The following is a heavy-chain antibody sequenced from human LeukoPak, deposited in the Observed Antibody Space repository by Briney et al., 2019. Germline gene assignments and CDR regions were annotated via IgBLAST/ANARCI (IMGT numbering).Heavy chain of an antibody. V-gene: IGHV3-48*03. CDR1: GFTFSSYE. D-gene: IGHD3-10*02. Sequence: GGSLRLSCAASGFTFSSYEMNWVRQAPGKGLEWVSYISSSGSTVYYADSVKGRFTISRDNAKNSLYLQMSSLRAEDTAVYYCAELGITMIGGVWGKGTTVTISS. CDR3: AELGITMIGGV. CDR2: ISSSGSTV. J-gene: IGHJ6*04.